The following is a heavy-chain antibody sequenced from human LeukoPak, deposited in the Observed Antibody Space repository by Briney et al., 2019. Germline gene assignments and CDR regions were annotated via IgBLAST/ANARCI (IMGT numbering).Heavy chain of an antibody. Sequence: PSETLSLTCTVSGGSISSSSYYWGWIRQPPGKGLEWIGSIYYSGSTYYNPSLKSRVTISVDTSKNQFSLKLSSVTAADTAVYYCARTASVRGVIKELDYWGQGTLVTVSS. CDR1: GGSISSSSYY. CDR3: ARTASVRGVIKELDY. J-gene: IGHJ4*02. D-gene: IGHD3-10*02. V-gene: IGHV4-39*07. CDR2: IYYSGST.